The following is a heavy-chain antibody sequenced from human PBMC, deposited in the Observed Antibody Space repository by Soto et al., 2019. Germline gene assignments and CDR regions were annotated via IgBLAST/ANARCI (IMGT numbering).Heavy chain of an antibody. V-gene: IGHV3-23*01. CDR1: GFIFINYA. D-gene: IGHD6-19*01. CDR3: AITSRLTVTGPDY. CDR2: IGGNGADT. Sequence: GGSLRLSGAASGFIFINYAISWVRQAPGKGLEWVSAIGGNGADTYYADSVKGRFTISRDNSKNTLYLQMNSLRAEDTAVYFCAITSRLTVTGPDYWGQGTLVAVSS. J-gene: IGHJ4*02.